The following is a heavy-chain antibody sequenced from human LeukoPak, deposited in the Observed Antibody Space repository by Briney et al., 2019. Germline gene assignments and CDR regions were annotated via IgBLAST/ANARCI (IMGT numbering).Heavy chain of an antibody. CDR3: TRGGDSGGSSWPFDY. D-gene: IGHD6-13*01. CDR2: INVYNGNT. V-gene: IGHV1-18*01. CDR1: GYTFTSYA. Sequence: ASVKVSCKASGYTFTSYAISWVRQAPGQGLEWMGWINVYNGNTNYAQKLQGRVTMTTDTSTSTAYMELRSLRSDDTAVYYCTRGGDSGGSSWPFDYWGQGTLVTVSS. J-gene: IGHJ4*02.